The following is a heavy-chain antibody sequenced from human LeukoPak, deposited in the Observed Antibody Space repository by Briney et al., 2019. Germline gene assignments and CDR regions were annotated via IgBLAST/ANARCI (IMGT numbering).Heavy chain of an antibody. J-gene: IGHJ4*02. CDR2: IIPIFGTA. Sequence: ASVKVSCKASGGTFSSYAISWVRQAPGQGLEWMGGIIPIFGTANYAQKFQGRVTITADESTSTAYMELSSLRSEDTAVYYCAREDTATFDSWGQGTLVTVSS. CDR1: GGTFSSYA. V-gene: IGHV1-69*13. CDR3: AREDTATFDS. D-gene: IGHD5-18*01.